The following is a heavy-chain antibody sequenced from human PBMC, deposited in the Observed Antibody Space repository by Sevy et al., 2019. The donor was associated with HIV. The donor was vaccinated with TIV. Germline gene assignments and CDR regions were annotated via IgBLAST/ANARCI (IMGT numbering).Heavy chain of an antibody. CDR2: MKEDGSEK. CDR3: VREGLGGFSYSLDC. D-gene: IGHD5-18*01. CDR1: GFTFSSYW. J-gene: IGHJ4*02. Sequence: GGSLRLSCAASGFTFSSYWMSWVRQAPGKGLEWVATMKEDGSEKYYVDSVKGRVTISRDNAKNSLYVQMNSLRAEDTAVYYCVREGLGGFSYSLDCWGQGTLVTVSS. V-gene: IGHV3-7*01.